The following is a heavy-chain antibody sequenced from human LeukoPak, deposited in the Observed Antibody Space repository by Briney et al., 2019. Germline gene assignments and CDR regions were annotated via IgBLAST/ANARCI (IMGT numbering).Heavy chain of an antibody. Sequence: SETLSLTCTVSGYSISSGYYWGWIRQPPGKGLEWIGSIYHSGSTYYNPSLKSRVTISADTSKNQFSLKLSSVTAADTAVYYCASQEGIAAAGAFDYWGQGTLVTVSS. CDR1: GYSISSGYY. J-gene: IGHJ4*02. CDR2: IYHSGST. D-gene: IGHD6-13*01. V-gene: IGHV4-38-2*02. CDR3: ASQEGIAAAGAFDY.